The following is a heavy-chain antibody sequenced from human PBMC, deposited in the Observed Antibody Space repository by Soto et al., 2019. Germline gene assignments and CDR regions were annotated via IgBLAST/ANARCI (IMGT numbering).Heavy chain of an antibody. D-gene: IGHD1-26*01. CDR3: VRYRGSSSQALYS. J-gene: IGHJ4*02. V-gene: IGHV5-10-1*01. Sequence: GESLKISCKGSGYSFTSYWISWVRQMPGKGLEWMGRIDPSDSYTNYSPSFQGHVTISADKSISTAYLQWSSLKASDTARYYWVRYRGSSSQALYSGGRGTRVPV. CDR2: IDPSDSYT. CDR1: GYSFTSYW.